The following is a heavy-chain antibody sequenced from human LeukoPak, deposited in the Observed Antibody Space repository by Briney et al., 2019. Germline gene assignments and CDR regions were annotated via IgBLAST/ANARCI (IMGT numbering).Heavy chain of an antibody. Sequence: PSETLSLTCTVSGGSISSYYWSWIRQPPGKGLEWIGEINHSGSTNYNPSLKSRVTISVDTSKNQFSLKLSSVTAADTAVYYCARGKKGYSSSFYYYYGMDVWGQGTTVTVSS. CDR2: INHSGST. J-gene: IGHJ6*02. CDR3: ARGKKGYSSSFYYYYGMDV. V-gene: IGHV4-34*01. CDR1: GGSISSYY. D-gene: IGHD6-6*01.